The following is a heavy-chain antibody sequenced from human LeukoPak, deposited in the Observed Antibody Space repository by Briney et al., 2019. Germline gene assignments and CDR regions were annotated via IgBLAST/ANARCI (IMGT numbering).Heavy chain of an antibody. CDR2: INDNGNT. CDR1: GASISSDY. J-gene: IGHJ5*02. V-gene: IGHV4-59*08. Sequence: SSETLSLTCTVSGASISSDYCSWIRQPPGKGLEWIGYINDNGNTNSNPSLKSRVTISVDTSKNQFSLKLSSVTAADTAVYYCARHRPGERRFDPWGQGTLVTVSS. CDR3: ARHRPGERRFDP. D-gene: IGHD3-16*01.